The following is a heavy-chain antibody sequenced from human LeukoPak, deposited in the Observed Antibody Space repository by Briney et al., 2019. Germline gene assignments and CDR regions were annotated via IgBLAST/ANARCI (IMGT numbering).Heavy chain of an antibody. J-gene: IGHJ4*02. V-gene: IGHV4-30-2*01. CDR3: ARGAPARDHFDY. Sequence: ASETLSLTCAVSGGSISSGGYSWRWIRQPPGKGLEWIGYIYHSGSTYYNPSLKSRVTISVDRSKNQFSLKLSSVTAADTAVYYCARGAPARDHFDYWGQGTLVTVSS. CDR1: GGSISSGGYS. D-gene: IGHD2-21*02. CDR2: IYHSGST.